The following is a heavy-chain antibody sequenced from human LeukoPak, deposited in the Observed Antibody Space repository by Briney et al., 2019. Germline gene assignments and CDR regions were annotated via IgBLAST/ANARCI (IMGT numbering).Heavy chain of an antibody. Sequence: SQTLSLPFTVSGGSIRSGGHYWNWIRPPPGKGLEWIGCIYYSGSASYNPSLKSRVSICVNTSKKQFTLRLSSVTAANTAVYYGARHSGYSSSPFDYWGQGTLVTVSS. CDR1: GGSIRSGGHY. CDR2: IYYSGSA. CDR3: ARHSGYSSSPFDY. D-gene: IGHD6-13*01. J-gene: IGHJ4*02. V-gene: IGHV4-61*02.